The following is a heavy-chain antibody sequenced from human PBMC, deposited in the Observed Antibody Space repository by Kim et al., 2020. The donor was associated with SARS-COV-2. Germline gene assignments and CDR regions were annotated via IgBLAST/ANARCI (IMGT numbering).Heavy chain of an antibody. Sequence: GGSLRLSCEASGFAFSTYDMHWVRQAPGKGLEWVAFTWYDGTEQYYADSVKGRFTISRDNSKNILFLRMTTLRVEDTAVYYCARPRGSYSSLTIDSWGHG. V-gene: IGHV3-33*08. D-gene: IGHD3-16*02. J-gene: IGHJ5*01. CDR3: ARPRGSYSSLTIDS. CDR1: GFAFSTYD. CDR2: TWYDGTEQ.